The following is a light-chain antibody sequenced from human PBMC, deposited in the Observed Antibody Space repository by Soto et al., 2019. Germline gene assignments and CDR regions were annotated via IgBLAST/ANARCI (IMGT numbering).Light chain of an antibody. CDR3: QTYNSEPLT. CDR2: ATS. J-gene: IGKJ4*01. V-gene: IGKV1-27*01. CDR1: QGIAPY. Sequence: DVQMTQSPSSLSAFVGDRVTITCRASQGIAPYLAWFQQKPGKVPKLLIYATSTLQSGVPSRFSGSGSGTDFTLNINSLQPEDVGTYYCQTYNSEPLTFGGGTTVEIK.